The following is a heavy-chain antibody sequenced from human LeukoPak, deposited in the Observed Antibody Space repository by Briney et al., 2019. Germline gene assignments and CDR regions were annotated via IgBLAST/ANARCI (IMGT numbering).Heavy chain of an antibody. CDR2: IYYSGST. CDR3: ARQDYSNYVAYFDY. V-gene: IGHV4-39*01. Sequence: SETLSLTCSVSGGSISSSIYYWGWIRQPPGKGLEGIGSIYYSGSTYYNPSLKSRVTISVDTSKSQFSLTLSSVTAADTAVYYCARQDYSNYVAYFDYWGQGTLVTVSS. J-gene: IGHJ4*02. D-gene: IGHD4-11*01. CDR1: GGSISSSIYY.